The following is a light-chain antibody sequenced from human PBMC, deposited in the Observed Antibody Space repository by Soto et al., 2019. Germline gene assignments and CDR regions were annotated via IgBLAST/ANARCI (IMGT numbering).Light chain of an antibody. V-gene: IGKV1-5*01. CDR1: QSISSW. J-gene: IGKJ4*01. CDR2: DAS. Sequence: DIHMTQSPSTLSASVGDRVTITCRASQSISSWLAWYQQKLGRAPRLLIYDASSLESGVPSRFSGSGYGTEFTLTISSLQPDDFATYYCQQYNTYSSLTFGGGTKVEIK. CDR3: QQYNTYSSLT.